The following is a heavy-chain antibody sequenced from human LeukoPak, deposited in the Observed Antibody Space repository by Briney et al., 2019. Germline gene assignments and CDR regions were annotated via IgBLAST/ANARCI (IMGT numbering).Heavy chain of an antibody. CDR1: GFNFRNYW. D-gene: IGHD3-9*01. Sequence: VQPGGSLTLSCAASGFNFRNYWMNWARQAPGKGLEWVANINQDGSETYYVDSVKGRFTISRDNAKNSLYVQMNSLRDEDTAVYYCARDPGYFDAFDMWGQGTVVTVSS. J-gene: IGHJ3*02. V-gene: IGHV3-7*05. CDR2: INQDGSET. CDR3: ARDPGYFDAFDM.